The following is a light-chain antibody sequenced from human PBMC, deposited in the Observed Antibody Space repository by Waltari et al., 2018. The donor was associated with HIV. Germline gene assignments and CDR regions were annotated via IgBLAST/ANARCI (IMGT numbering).Light chain of an antibody. CDR2: DAS. V-gene: IGKV3-11*01. J-gene: IGKJ4*01. Sequence: ELVLTQSQATLSLSPGERATLSCRASQSVSSYLAWYQQKPGQAPRLLIYDASNRATGIPARFSGSESGTVFTLTISSLEPEDFAVYYCQQRSNWPPLTFGGGTKVEIK. CDR1: QSVSSY. CDR3: QQRSNWPPLT.